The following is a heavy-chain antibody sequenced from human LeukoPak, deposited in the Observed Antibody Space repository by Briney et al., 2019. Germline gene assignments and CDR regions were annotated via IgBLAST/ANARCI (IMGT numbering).Heavy chain of an antibody. Sequence: GASVKVSYKSCGYTFSSYGINWVRQAPGQGLEWMGWISAYNSNTNYAQNLQGRVTMTTDTSTSTAYMELRSLRSDDTAVYYCARGHATEYFYGSGSPHFDYWGQGTLVTVSS. CDR1: GYTFSSYG. CDR2: ISAYNSNT. V-gene: IGHV1-18*01. D-gene: IGHD3-10*01. J-gene: IGHJ4*02. CDR3: ARGHATEYFYGSGSPHFDY.